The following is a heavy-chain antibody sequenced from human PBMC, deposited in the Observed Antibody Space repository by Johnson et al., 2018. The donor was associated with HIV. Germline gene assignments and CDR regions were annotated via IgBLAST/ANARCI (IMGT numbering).Heavy chain of an antibody. CDR1: GFTFSSYD. V-gene: IGHV3-13*01. Sequence: VQLVESGGGLVQPGGSLRLSCAASGFTFSSYDMHWVRQATGKGLEWVSTIGTAGDTYYPGSVKGRFTVSREDAKNSLYLQMNSLRAGDTAVYFWAKEDCSAIVCSDDGFHLWGQGTMVTLSS. D-gene: IGHD2-15*01. CDR3: AKEDCSAIVCSDDGFHL. CDR2: IGTAGDT. J-gene: IGHJ3*01.